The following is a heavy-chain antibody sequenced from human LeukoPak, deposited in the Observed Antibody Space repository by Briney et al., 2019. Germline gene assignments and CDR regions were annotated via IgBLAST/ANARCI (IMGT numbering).Heavy chain of an antibody. Sequence: ASVKVSCKASGYTFTSYDINWVRQATGQGLEWMGWMNPNSGNTGYAQKFQGRVTITRNTSISTAYMELSSLRSEDTAVYYCARAYGDSTTGNWCFDLWGRGTLVTVSS. CDR2: MNPNSGNT. CDR3: ARAYGDSTTGNWCFDL. CDR1: GYTFTSYD. J-gene: IGHJ2*01. D-gene: IGHD4-17*01. V-gene: IGHV1-8*03.